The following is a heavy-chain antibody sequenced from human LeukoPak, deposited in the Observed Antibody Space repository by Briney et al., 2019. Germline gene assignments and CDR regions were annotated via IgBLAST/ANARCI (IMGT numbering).Heavy chain of an antibody. CDR1: GGSFSGYY. V-gene: IGHV4-34*01. Sequence: SETLSLTCAVYGGSFSGYYWSWIRQPPGKGLEWIGEINHSGSTNYNSSLKSRVTISVDTSKNQFSLKLSSVTAADTAVCYCARLRFGELSAFDYWGQGTLVTVSS. CDR3: ARLRFGELSAFDY. J-gene: IGHJ4*02. D-gene: IGHD3-10*01. CDR2: INHSGST.